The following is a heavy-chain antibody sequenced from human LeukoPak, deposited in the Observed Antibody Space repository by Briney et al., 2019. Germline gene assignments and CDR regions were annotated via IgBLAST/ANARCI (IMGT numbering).Heavy chain of an antibody. Sequence: SETLSLTCTVSGGSISGYYWIWIRQPAGKGLEWIGLIYTSGNTNYNPSLKSRVTMSVDTSKNELSLKLSSVTAADTAVYYCAREIRYGSGSYYINYYYHMDVWGKGTTVTVSS. D-gene: IGHD3-10*01. CDR3: AREIRYGSGSYYINYYYHMDV. CDR2: IYTSGNT. J-gene: IGHJ6*03. V-gene: IGHV4-4*07. CDR1: GGSISGYY.